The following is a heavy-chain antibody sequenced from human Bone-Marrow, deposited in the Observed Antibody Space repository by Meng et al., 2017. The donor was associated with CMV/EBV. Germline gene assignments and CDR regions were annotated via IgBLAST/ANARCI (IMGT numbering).Heavy chain of an antibody. CDR2: INHSGST. J-gene: IGHJ5*02. D-gene: IGHD3-3*01. CDR1: GCSFSAYS. CDR3: SRGRGHDFWRGYSTTAFDP. Sequence: SETLSLTFVVNGCSFSAYSWSWIRQPPGKGLEWIGEINHSGSTNYNPSLKSRVTISADTSKNQFSLKLSSVTAADTAVYYCSRGRGHDFWRGYSTTAFDPWGQGTLVTVSS. V-gene: IGHV4-34*01.